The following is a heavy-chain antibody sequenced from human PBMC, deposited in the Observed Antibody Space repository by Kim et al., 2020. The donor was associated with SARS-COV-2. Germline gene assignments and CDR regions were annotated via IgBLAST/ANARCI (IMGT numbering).Heavy chain of an antibody. CDR3: ARATRNDDVFDI. CDR1: GGSISSGDHH. V-gene: IGHV4-30-4*01. J-gene: IGHJ3*02. Sequence: SETLSLTCTVSGGSISSGDHHWSWIRQPPGKGLEWIGYIYYSVNAYYNPSLKSRVTISGDTSKNQFSLKLSSVTAADTAVYYCARATRNDDVFDIWGQGT. CDR2: IYYSVNA.